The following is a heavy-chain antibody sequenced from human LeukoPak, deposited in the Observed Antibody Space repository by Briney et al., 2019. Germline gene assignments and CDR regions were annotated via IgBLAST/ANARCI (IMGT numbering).Heavy chain of an antibody. V-gene: IGHV4-31*03. CDR3: ARGDVDTAMVTDY. CDR2: IYYSGST. Sequence: PSQTLSLTCTVSGGSISSGGYYWSWIRQHPGKGLEWIGYIYYSGSTYYNPSLKSRVTISVDTPKNQFSLKLSSVTAADTAVYYCARGDVDTAMVTDYWGQGTLVTVSS. D-gene: IGHD5-18*01. CDR1: GGSISSGGYY. J-gene: IGHJ4*02.